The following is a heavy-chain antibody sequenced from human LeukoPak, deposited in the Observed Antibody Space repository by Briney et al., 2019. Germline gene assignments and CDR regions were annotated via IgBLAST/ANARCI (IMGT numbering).Heavy chain of an antibody. V-gene: IGHV3-30-3*01. CDR3: ARDGGLYYYDSSGYYSRGRYYFDY. J-gene: IGHJ4*02. CDR1: GFTFSSYA. D-gene: IGHD3-22*01. CDR2: ISYDGSNK. Sequence: GGSLRLSCAASGFTFSSYAMHWVRQAPGKGLEWVAVISYDGSNKYYADSVKGRFTISRDNSKSTLYLQMNSLRAEDTAVYYCARDGGLYYYDSSGYYSRGRYYFDYWGQGTLVTVSS.